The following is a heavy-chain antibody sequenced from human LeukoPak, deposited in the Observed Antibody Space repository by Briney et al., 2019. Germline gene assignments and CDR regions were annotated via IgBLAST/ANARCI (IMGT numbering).Heavy chain of an antibody. V-gene: IGHV1-18*01. CDR1: GYTFTSYG. CDR2: ISAYNGNT. Sequence: ASVKVSCKASGYTFTSYGISWVRQAPGQGLEWMGWISAYNGNTNYAQKLQGRVTMTTDTSTSTAYMELRSLRSDDTAVYSCARGVTYGSGSYYFAGNDAFDIWGQGKMVTVSS. J-gene: IGHJ3*02. D-gene: IGHD3-10*01. CDR3: ARGVTYGSGSYYFAGNDAFDI.